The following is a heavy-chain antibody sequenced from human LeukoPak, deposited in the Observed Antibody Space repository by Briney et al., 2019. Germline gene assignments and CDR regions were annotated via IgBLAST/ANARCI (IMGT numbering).Heavy chain of an antibody. J-gene: IGHJ4*02. D-gene: IGHD3-3*01. CDR3: AKDWEYYDFWSGLGVFDY. V-gene: IGHV3-30*02. CDR2: IRYDGSNK. Sequence: GGSLRLSCAASGFTFSSYGMHWVCQAPGKGLEWVAFIRYDGSNKYYADSVKGRFTISRDNSKNTLYLQMNSLRAEDTAVYYCAKDWEYYDFWSGLGVFDYWGQGTLVTVSS. CDR1: GFTFSSYG.